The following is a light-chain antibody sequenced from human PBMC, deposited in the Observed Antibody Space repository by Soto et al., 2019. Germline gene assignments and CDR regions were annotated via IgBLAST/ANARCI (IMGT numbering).Light chain of an antibody. CDR2: AAS. J-gene: IGKJ1*01. V-gene: IGKV1-17*01. CDR1: QGIRSD. CDR3: LQYNTYPWT. Sequence: DIQMTQSPSSLSASVGDRVTITCRASQGIRSDLGWYQQKPGTAPKRLIYAASRLQSGVPSRFSGSGSGTEFTLTISSLQPEDFATYYCLQYNTYPWTFGQGTKVDIK.